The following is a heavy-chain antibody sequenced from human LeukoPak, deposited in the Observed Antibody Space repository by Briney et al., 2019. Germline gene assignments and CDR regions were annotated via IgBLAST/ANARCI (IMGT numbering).Heavy chain of an antibody. CDR1: GFTFSSYW. D-gene: IGHD6-13*01. J-gene: IGHJ3*02. CDR3: AREYSSRWEDGFDI. Sequence: PGGSLRLSCAASGFTFSSYWMHWVRQAPGKGLVWVSRIKTDGSSTNYADSGKGRFTISRDNAKNTLYLQMNSLRAEDTAVYYCAREYSSRWEDGFDIWGQGTMVTVSS. V-gene: IGHV3-74*01. CDR2: IKTDGSST.